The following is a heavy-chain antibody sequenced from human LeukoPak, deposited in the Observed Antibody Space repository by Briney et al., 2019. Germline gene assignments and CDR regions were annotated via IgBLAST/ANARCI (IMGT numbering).Heavy chain of an antibody. CDR1: GDSVSNNSAT. Sequence: SQTLSLTCAISGDSVSNNSATWNWIRQSPSRGLEWLGRTYYRSKWYNDYAISVQSRIAINSDTSKNQFSLQLNSVTPEDTAVYYCARGPIPVAGTSYAFDIWGQGTMVTVSS. J-gene: IGHJ3*02. V-gene: IGHV6-1*01. D-gene: IGHD6-19*01. CDR2: TYYRSKWYN. CDR3: ARGPIPVAGTSYAFDI.